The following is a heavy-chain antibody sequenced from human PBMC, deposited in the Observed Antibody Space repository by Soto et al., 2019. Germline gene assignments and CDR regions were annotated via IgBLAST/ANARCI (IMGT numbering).Heavy chain of an antibody. CDR1: GFTFNNYA. CDR3: EKDRLGGNFDY. V-gene: IGHV3-23*01. CDR2: ISGTGGST. J-gene: IGHJ4*02. Sequence: EVQLMDSGGGLVQPGGSLRLSCAASGFTFNNYAMNWVRQAPGKGLEWVATISGTGGSTYYADSVKGRFTISRDNSKNTLYLQMNSLRFEDTAVYYCEKDRLGGNFDYWGQGTQVTVSS.